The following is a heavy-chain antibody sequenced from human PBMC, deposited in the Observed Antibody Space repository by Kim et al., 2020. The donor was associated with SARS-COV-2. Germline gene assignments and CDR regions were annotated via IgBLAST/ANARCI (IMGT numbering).Heavy chain of an antibody. J-gene: IGHJ3*02. Sequence: TYYPDSVKGRFTISRDNSKNTLDLQMNSLRAEDTAVYYCARGGGRDAFDIWGQGTMVTVSS. CDR2: T. CDR3: ARGGGRDAFDI. V-gene: IGHV3-53*01. D-gene: IGHD3-16*01.